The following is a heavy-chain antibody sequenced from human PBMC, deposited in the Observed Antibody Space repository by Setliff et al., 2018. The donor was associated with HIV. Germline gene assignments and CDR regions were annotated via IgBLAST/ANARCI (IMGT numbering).Heavy chain of an antibody. CDR2: IYYSGST. J-gene: IGHJ6*03. CDR3: ARDTYITGNHYYYSYMDV. D-gene: IGHD3-3*01. CDR1: GGSISSYD. V-gene: IGHV4-59*01. Sequence: PSETLSLTCTVSGGSISSYDWSWIRQPPGKGLEWIGYIYYSGSTNYNPFLKSRVTILVDTSKNQFSLKLSSVSAADTAVYYCARDTYITGNHYYYSYMDVWGKGTTVTVSS.